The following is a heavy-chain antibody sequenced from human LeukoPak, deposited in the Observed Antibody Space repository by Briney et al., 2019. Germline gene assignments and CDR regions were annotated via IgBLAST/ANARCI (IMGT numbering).Heavy chain of an antibody. CDR1: GGSLSISPYSGTYS. D-gene: IGHD3-3*01. Sequence: SQTLSLTRLVSGGSLSISPYSGTYSWSWIRRTAGKGLPWIGRMYNSGTTNYNPLLKSRVAISVDTSKNQFALRWSSVTAADTAVYYCARGDLKSGSNWGQGTLVTVSS. CDR2: MYNSGTT. J-gene: IGHJ4*02. V-gene: IGHV4-61*02. CDR3: ARGDLKSGSN.